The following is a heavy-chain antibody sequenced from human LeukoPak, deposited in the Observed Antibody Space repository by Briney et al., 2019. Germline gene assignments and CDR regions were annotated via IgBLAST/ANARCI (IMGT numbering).Heavy chain of an antibody. CDR2: ISSSSSYI. V-gene: IGHV3-21*01. Sequence: GGSLRLSCAASGFTFSSYSMNWVRQAPGKGLEWVSSISSSSSYIYYADSVKGRFTISRDNAKNSLYLQMNSLRAEDTAVHYCARDSKTGTYNWFDPWGQGTLVTVSS. D-gene: IGHD1-7*01. CDR3: ARDSKTGTYNWFDP. J-gene: IGHJ5*02. CDR1: GFTFSSYS.